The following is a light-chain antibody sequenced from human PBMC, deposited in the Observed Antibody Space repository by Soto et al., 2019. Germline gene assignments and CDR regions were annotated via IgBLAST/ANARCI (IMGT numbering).Light chain of an antibody. J-gene: IGKJ2*01. CDR3: QQYGSSLYT. CDR2: GAS. CDR1: QSVSSSY. V-gene: IGKV3-20*01. Sequence: EIVLTQSPGTLSLSPGERATLSCRASQSVSSSYLAWYQQKPGQAPRLLIYGASSRATGIPDRFSGSGSGKNFTLTNSRLEPEDFAVYYCQQYGSSLYTFGQGTKLEIK.